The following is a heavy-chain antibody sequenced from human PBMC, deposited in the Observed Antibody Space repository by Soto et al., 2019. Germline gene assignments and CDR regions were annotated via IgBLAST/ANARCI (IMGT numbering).Heavy chain of an antibody. CDR1: GYPVSSSSYY. CDR2: IYYSGST. D-gene: IGHD1-1*01. Sequence: SETLSLTCTVSGYPVSSSSYYWCWILQPPGKGLEWIGSIYYSGSTYYSPSLETRVIISVDTSKNQFSLKLTSVTAADTAVYFCGRSALGLAKLKLPDFWGQGTMVNVSS. CDR3: GRSALGLAKLKLPDF. J-gene: IGHJ4*02. V-gene: IGHV4-39*01.